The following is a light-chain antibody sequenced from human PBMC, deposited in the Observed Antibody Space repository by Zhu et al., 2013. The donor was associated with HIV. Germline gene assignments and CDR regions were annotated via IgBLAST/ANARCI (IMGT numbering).Light chain of an antibody. CDR1: RSNVGTNT. Sequence: QSVLTQPPSTSGTPGQRVTISCSGSRSNVGTNTVNWYQQVPGTAPKLLVFNNNQRPSGVPDRFSGSKSGTSASLAISGLQSEDEADYYCSAWDDSLNGGVFGGGTRLTAL. V-gene: IGLV1-44*01. CDR2: NNN. J-gene: IGLJ2*01. CDR3: SAWDDSLNGGV.